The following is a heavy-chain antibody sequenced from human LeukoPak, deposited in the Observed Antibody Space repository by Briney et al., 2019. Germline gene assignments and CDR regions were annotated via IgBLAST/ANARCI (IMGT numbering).Heavy chain of an antibody. J-gene: IGHJ4*02. Sequence: PSETLSLTCTVSGGSISSSSYYWGWIRQPPGKGLEWIGSIYYSGSTYYNPSLKSRVTISVDTSKNQFFLKLSSVTAADTAVYYCAREYNWNEDYWGQGTLVTVSS. V-gene: IGHV4-39*02. CDR3: AREYNWNEDY. CDR2: IYYSGST. CDR1: GGSISSSSYY. D-gene: IGHD1-1*01.